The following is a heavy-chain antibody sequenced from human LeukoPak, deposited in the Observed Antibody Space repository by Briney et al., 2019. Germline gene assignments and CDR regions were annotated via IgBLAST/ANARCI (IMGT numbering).Heavy chain of an antibody. V-gene: IGHV3-48*02. J-gene: IGHJ4*02. Sequence: GGSMRLSCAASGFIISNYNMNWVRQAPGKGLEWLSYISGSSTTIYYADSAKGRFTISRDNAKSSLYLQMNSLRDEDTAVYYCARAQYCGGDCYWSFDYWGQGTLVTVSS. D-gene: IGHD2-21*02. CDR3: ARAQYCGGDCYWSFDY. CDR2: ISGSSTTI. CDR1: GFIISNYN.